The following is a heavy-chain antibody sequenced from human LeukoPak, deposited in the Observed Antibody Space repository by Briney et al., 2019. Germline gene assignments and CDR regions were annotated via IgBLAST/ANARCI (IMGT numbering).Heavy chain of an antibody. J-gene: IGHJ4*02. Sequence: GSLRLSCAASGFTFSSYGMHWVRQAPGKGLEWVAFTRYDGSNKDYADSVKGRFTISRDNSKNTLYLQMNSLRAEDTAVYYCAKDSYGGNPGYFDYWGQGTLVTVSS. CDR1: GFTFSSYG. D-gene: IGHD4-23*01. CDR3: AKDSYGGNPGYFDY. V-gene: IGHV3-30*02. CDR2: TRYDGSNK.